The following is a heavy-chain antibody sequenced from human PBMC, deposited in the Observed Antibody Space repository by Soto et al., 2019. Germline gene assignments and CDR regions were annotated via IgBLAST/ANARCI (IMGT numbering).Heavy chain of an antibody. V-gene: IGHV4-59*01. Sequence: QVQLQESGPGLVKPSETLSLTCTVSGGSISSYYWSWIRQPPGQGLEWIGCIYYSGSTNYNPSLKSRVTISVDTSKNQYPMLLSSVTAADTAVYYCARYQVPAALLGGFDPWGQGTLVTVSS. CDR2: IYYSGST. CDR3: ARYQVPAALLGGFDP. D-gene: IGHD2-2*01. CDR1: GGSISSYY. J-gene: IGHJ5*02.